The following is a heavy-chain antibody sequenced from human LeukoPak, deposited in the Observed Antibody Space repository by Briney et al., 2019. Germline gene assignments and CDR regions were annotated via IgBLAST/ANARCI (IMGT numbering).Heavy chain of an antibody. CDR1: GYTFTSYD. D-gene: IGHD4-23*01. CDR3: ARVGKGTAVTPRPYYFDY. J-gene: IGHJ4*02. V-gene: IGHV1-8*01. Sequence: ASVKVSCKAYGYTFTSYDINWVRQATGQGLEWMGWMNPNSGNTGYAQKFQGRVTMTRNTSISTAYIELSSLRSEDTAVYYCARVGKGTAVTPRPYYFDYWGQGTLVTVSS. CDR2: MNPNSGNT.